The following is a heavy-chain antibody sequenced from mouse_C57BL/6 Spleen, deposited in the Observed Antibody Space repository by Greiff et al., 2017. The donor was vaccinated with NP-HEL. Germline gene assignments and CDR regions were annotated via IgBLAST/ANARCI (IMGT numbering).Heavy chain of an antibody. CDR3: ARRGVGYYAMDY. CDR1: GYTFTSYG. J-gene: IGHJ4*01. D-gene: IGHD1-1*01. CDR2: IYPRSGNT. Sequence: QVQLKESGAELARPGASVKLSCKASGYTFTSYGISWVKQRTGQGLEWIGEIYPRSGNTYYNEKFKGKATLTADKSSSTAYMELRSLTSEDSAVYFCARRGVGYYAMDYWGQGTSVTVSS. V-gene: IGHV1-81*01.